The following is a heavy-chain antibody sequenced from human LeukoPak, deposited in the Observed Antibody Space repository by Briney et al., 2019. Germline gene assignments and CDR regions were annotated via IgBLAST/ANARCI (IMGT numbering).Heavy chain of an antibody. CDR1: GASINTYY. CDR2: IYYTGIT. J-gene: IGHJ4*02. CDR3: ARRRTVYSSFAL. D-gene: IGHD3-16*01. Sequence: RSSETLSPTSFVSGASINTYYSGWIRQPPRKLLEWIGNIYYTGITNYNPSLKSRVTISVDTSMNQFSLKLGCVSAADTAVYYCARRRTVYSSFALWGQGTLVTVSS. V-gene: IGHV4-59*08.